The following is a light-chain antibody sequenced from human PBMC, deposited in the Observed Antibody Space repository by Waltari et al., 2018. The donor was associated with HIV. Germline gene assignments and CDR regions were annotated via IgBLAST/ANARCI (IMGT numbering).Light chain of an antibody. CDR1: SSDVGGYDS. V-gene: IGLV2-11*01. J-gene: IGLJ3*02. CDR2: EVI. CDR3: CSYAGTYTYVL. Sequence: QSALTQPRSVSGSPGQSVTISCTGTSSDVGGYDSVSWYLQHPGKVPKLIIYEVIKRRSGVPARFSGSKSGNTASLTISGLQTEDEDDYFCCSYAGTYTYVLFGGGTKLTVL.